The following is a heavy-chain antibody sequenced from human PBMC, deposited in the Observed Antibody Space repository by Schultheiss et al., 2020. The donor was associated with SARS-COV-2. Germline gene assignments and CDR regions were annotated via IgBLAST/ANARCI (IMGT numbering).Heavy chain of an antibody. CDR2: IYTSGST. D-gene: IGHD2-15*01. CDR3: ASHCSGGSCSLFDY. V-gene: IGHV4-61*02. J-gene: IGHJ4*02. Sequence: SETLSLTCTVSGGPISSGSYYWSWIRQPAGKGLEWIGRIYTSGSTNYNPSLKSRVTISVDTSKNQFSLKLSSVTAADTAVYYCASHCSGGSCSLFDYWGQGTLVTVSS. CDR1: GGPISSGSYY.